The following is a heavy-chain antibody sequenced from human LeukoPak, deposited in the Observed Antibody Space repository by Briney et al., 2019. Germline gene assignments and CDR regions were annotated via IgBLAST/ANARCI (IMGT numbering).Heavy chain of an antibody. CDR1: GGSLSSGNYY. CDR3: AKDNRRHYTSGPNPDSLH. V-gene: IGHV3-9*01. CDR2: ISWNSGTI. Sequence: LSLTCTVSGGSLSSGNYYWSWIRQHPGKGLEWVSGISWNSGTIDYADSVRGRFTISRDNAKNSLYLQMDSLRVEDTAFYYCAKDNRRHYTSGPNPDSLHWGQGALVTVSS. D-gene: IGHD6-19*01. J-gene: IGHJ4*02.